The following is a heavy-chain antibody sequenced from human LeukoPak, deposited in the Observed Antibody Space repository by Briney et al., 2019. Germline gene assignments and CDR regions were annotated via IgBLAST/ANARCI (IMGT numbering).Heavy chain of an antibody. CDR1: GGTFSSYA. CDR3: ARDSPHKWLVQGY. CDR2: IIPIFGTA. V-gene: IGHV1-69*05. Sequence: SVKVSCKASGGTFSSYAISWVRQAPGQGLEWMGGIIPIFGTANYAQKFQGRVTMTTDTSTSTAYMELRSLRSDDTAVYYCARDSPHKWLVQGYWGQGTLVTVSS. D-gene: IGHD6-19*01. J-gene: IGHJ4*02.